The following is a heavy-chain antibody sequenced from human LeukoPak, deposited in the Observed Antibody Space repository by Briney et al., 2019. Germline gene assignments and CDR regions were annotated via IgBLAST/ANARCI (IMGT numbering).Heavy chain of an antibody. CDR1: GFTFSSCG. J-gene: IGHJ4*02. V-gene: IGHV3-30*02. Sequence: PGGSLRLSCATSGFTFSSCGMHWVRQAPGKGLEWVAFIRSDGTNDYYADSVRGRFTISRDNSKNTLYLQMNSLRAEDTAVYYCAKSLYSSGWYVDSWGQGTLVTVSS. D-gene: IGHD6-19*01. CDR2: IRSDGTND. CDR3: AKSLYSSGWYVDS.